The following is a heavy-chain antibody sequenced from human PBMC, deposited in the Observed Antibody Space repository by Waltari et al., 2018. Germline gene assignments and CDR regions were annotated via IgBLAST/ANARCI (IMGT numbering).Heavy chain of an antibody. CDR3: ARGTYYYDSSGYSSWFDP. V-gene: IGHV4-30-2*01. Sequence: QVQLKESGPGLVKPSQTLSLTCTVPGGSFSSAGYYWSWIRQRPGKGLEWIGFINHSGSTYYNPSLKSRVTISVDRSNNQFSLKLSSVTAADTAVYYCARGTYYYDSSGYSSWFDPWGQGTLVTVSS. CDR2: INHSGST. D-gene: IGHD3-22*01. J-gene: IGHJ5*02. CDR1: GGSFSSAGYY.